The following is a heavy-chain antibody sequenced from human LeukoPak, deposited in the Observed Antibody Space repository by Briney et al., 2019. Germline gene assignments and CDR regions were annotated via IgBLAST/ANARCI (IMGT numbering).Heavy chain of an antibody. J-gene: IGHJ4*02. D-gene: IGHD1-26*01. CDR1: GGSISSYY. V-gene: IGHV4-59*01. Sequence: PSETLSLTCTVSGGSISSYYWSWIRQPPGKGLEWIGYIYYSGSTNYNPSLKSRVTISVDTSKNQFSLKLSSVNAADTAVYYCARGPYSGSYEFDYWGQGTLVTVSS. CDR2: IYYSGST. CDR3: ARGPYSGSYEFDY.